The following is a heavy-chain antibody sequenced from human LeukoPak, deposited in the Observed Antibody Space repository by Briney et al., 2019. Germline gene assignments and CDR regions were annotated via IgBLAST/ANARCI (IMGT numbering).Heavy chain of an antibody. CDR1: GGSINGYY. CDR2: IYYSGST. V-gene: IGHV4-30-4*08. D-gene: IGHD6-13*01. Sequence: SETLSLTCIVSGGSINGYYWSWIRQPPGQGLEWIGYIYYSGSTYYNPSLKSRVTISVDTSKNQFSLKLSSVTAADTAVYYCARDLIIAAAGRGGDWFDPWGQGTLVTVSS. J-gene: IGHJ5*02. CDR3: ARDLIIAAAGRGGDWFDP.